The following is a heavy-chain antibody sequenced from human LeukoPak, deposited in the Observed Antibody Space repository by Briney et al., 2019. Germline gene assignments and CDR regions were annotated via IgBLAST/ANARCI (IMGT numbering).Heavy chain of an antibody. CDR3: AGALVGYCSSTSCYSIYYYYYGMDV. D-gene: IGHD2-2*02. V-gene: IGHV4-59*01. CDR1: GGSISSYY. CDR2: IYYSGST. Sequence: SETLSLTCTVSGGSISSYYWSWIRQPPGKGLGWIGYIYYSGSTNYNPSLKSRVTISVDTSKSQFSLKLSSVTAADTAVYYCAGALVGYCSSTSCYSIYYYYYGMDVWGKGTTVTVSS. J-gene: IGHJ6*04.